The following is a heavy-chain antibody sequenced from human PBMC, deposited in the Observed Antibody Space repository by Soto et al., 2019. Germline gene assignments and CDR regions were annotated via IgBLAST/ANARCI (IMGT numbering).Heavy chain of an antibody. Sequence: GASVKVSCKASGYTFTSYDINWVRQATGQGLEWMGWMNPNSGNTGYAQKFQGRVTMTSDTSTSTVYMELRSLRYDDTAMYYCARDFTGWTPDGVDSWGQGTQVTVSS. CDR2: MNPNSGNT. D-gene: IGHD3-16*01. V-gene: IGHV1-8*01. CDR1: GYTFTSYD. J-gene: IGHJ4*02. CDR3: ARDFTGWTPDGVDS.